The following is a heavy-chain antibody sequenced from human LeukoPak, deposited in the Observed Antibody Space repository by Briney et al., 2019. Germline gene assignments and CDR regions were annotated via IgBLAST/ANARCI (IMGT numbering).Heavy chain of an antibody. CDR2: MSDSGGRT. D-gene: IGHD2-21*01. V-gene: IGHV3-23*01. CDR1: AFSFSSYA. CDR3: AKVRLGEVGGRGFDG. J-gene: IGHJ4*02. Sequence: GGSLRLSCAASAFSFSSYAMSWVRKAPGKGLEWGSTMSDSGGRTYYADSVKGRFTISRENSKNTLYLQMNSLGAEDTAVYYCAKVRLGEVGGRGFDGWGQGTLVTVSS.